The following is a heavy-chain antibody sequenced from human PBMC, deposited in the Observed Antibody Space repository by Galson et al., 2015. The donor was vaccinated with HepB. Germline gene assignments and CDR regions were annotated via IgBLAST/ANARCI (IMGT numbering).Heavy chain of an antibody. CDR3: ARSGGTFDWLPQDLVNWSDP. J-gene: IGHJ5*02. D-gene: IGHD3-9*01. Sequence: QSGAEVKKPGESLKISCKGSGYSFTSYWIGWVRQMPGKGLEWMGIIYPGDSDTRYSPSFQGQVTISADKSISTAYLQWSSLKASDTAMYYCARSGGTFDWLPQDLVNWSDPWGQGTLVTVSS. CDR1: GYSFTSYW. V-gene: IGHV5-51*03. CDR2: IYPGDSDT.